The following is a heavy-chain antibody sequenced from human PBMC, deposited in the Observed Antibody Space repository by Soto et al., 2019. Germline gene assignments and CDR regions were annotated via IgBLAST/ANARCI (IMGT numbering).Heavy chain of an antibody. CDR1: GASITNYY. J-gene: IGHJ4*02. CDR2: VYHTGNT. V-gene: IGHV4-59*01. CDR3: AREQYNWKL. Sequence: PSETLSLTCSVSGASITNYYWTWIRHSPGKGLEWIGYVYHTGNTYYNPSLRSRVTISLDTSKNQVSLRLRSVTAADTAVYYCAREQYNWKLWGQGTLVTVSS. D-gene: IGHD1-20*01.